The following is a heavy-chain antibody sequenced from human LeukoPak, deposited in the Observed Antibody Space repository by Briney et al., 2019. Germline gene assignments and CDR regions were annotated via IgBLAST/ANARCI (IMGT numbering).Heavy chain of an antibody. V-gene: IGHV4-38-2*02. CDR2: IYHSGRT. CDR3: ARVRVIDWGSSYFDY. Sequence: SETLSLTCTVSGYSISSGYYWGWIRQPPGKGLEWIGSIYHSGRTYYNPSLKSRVTISVDTSKNQFSLRLISVTAADTAVYFCARVRVIDWGSSYFDYWGQGNLVTVSS. D-gene: IGHD3-9*01. J-gene: IGHJ4*02. CDR1: GYSISSGYY.